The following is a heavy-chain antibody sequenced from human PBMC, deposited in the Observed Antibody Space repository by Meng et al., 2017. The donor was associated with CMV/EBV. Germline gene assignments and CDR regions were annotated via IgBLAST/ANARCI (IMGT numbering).Heavy chain of an antibody. V-gene: IGHV3-23*03. Sequence: GESLKISCAASGFTFSSYAMSWVRQAPGKGLEWVSVIYCGDSRKYHADSVKGRFTISRDNYKNTLYLQLNNLRAEDSAIYYCAKAFSSGAPVGYFDLWGQGTMVTVSS. D-gene: IGHD1-26*01. CDR1: GFTFSSYA. CDR2: IYCGDSRK. J-gene: IGHJ4*02. CDR3: AKAFSSGAPVGYFDL.